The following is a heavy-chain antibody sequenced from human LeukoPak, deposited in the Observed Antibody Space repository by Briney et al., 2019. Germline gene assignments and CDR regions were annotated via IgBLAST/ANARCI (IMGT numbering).Heavy chain of an antibody. D-gene: IGHD1-26*01. CDR1: GFTLSSYA. CDR3: ARLDSGGYSDY. V-gene: IGHV3-23*01. CDR2: ITGRGGST. Sequence: GGSLRLSCAASGFTLSSYAMIWVRQAPGKGLEWVSGITGRGGSTYYADSVKGRFTISRDNSKNTLYLQVNTLRAEDTAVYYCARLDSGGYSDYWGQGTLVTVSS. J-gene: IGHJ4*02.